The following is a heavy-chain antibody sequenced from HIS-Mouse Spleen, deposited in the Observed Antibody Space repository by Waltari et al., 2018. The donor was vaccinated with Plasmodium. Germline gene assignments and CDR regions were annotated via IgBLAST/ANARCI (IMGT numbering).Heavy chain of an antibody. V-gene: IGHV3-9*01. J-gene: IGHJ3*02. D-gene: IGHD6-6*01. CDR3: AKARGSSSAFDI. CDR2: ISWNSGSI. Sequence: EVQLVESGGGLVQPGRSLRLSCAASGFPFDAYAIPLVRQAPGKGLEWVSGISWNSGSIGYADSVKGRFTISRDNAKNSLYLQMNSLRAEDTALYYCAKARGSSSAFDIWGQGTMVTVSS. CDR1: GFPFDAYA.